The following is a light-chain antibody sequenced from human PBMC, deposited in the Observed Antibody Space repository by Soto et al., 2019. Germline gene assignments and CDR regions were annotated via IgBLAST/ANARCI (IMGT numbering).Light chain of an antibody. CDR3: QQSYNTPIT. Sequence: DIQMTQSPSSLAASVGDRVTITCRASQTISKYLNWYQQKPGKAPNLLISDASSLQSGVPSRFSGSGSGTDFILTIYSLQADDFASYYCQQSYNTPITFGQGTRLEIK. CDR1: QTISKY. J-gene: IGKJ5*01. CDR2: DAS. V-gene: IGKV1-39*01.